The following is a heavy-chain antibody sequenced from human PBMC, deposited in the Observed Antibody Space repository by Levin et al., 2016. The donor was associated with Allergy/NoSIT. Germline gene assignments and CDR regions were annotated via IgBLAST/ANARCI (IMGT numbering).Heavy chain of an antibody. CDR1: GFTFSRYA. V-gene: IGHV3-23*01. D-gene: IGHD3-3*01. CDR3: AKTPMSGYYFDY. CDR2: ISGSGGFST. J-gene: IGHJ4*02. Sequence: GGSLRLSCAASGFTFSRYAMSWVRQAPGKGLEWVSGISGSGGFSTYYADSVKGRFTISRDNSKNTLYLQMNSLRAEDTAVYYCAKTPMSGYYFDYWGQGTLVTVSS.